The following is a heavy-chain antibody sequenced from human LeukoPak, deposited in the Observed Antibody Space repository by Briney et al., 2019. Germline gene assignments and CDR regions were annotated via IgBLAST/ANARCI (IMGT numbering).Heavy chain of an antibody. V-gene: IGHV4-59*01. D-gene: IGHD6-13*01. J-gene: IGHJ4*02. CDR1: GGSISSYY. Sequence: SETLSLTCTVSGGSISSYYWSWIRQPPGKGLEWIGYIYYSGSTNYNPSLKSRVTISVDTSKNQFSLKLSSVTAADTAVYYCARVEAAAGFDYWGQGTLVTVSS. CDR3: ARVEAAAGFDY. CDR2: IYYSGST.